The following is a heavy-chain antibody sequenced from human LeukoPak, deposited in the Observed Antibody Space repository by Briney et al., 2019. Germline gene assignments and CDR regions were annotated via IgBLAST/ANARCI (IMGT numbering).Heavy chain of an antibody. D-gene: IGHD3-22*01. CDR1: GFAFSSYT. J-gene: IGHJ4*02. CDR2: INSGGSTT. Sequence: TGGSLRLSCAACGFAFSSYTMNWARQAPGKGLEWVASINSGGSTTHYADSVKGRFTISRDNDQNVLYLQMNGLRADDAAAYYCLRGDSRDFWGQGTLVTVSS. V-gene: IGHV3-21*06. CDR3: LRGDSRDF.